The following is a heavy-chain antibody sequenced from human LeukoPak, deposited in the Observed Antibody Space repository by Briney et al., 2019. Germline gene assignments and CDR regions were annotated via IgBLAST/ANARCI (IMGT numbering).Heavy chain of an antibody. Sequence: SETLSLTCSVSGASIGNYKWAWIRQPAGKGLEWLGRSDDVGNTDYSLSFESRITVSVDKSRNQVSLKLVSVTAADTAVYYCARAARRPDGWTGGPYLWGQGISVTVSS. CDR2: SDDVGNT. CDR1: GASIGNYK. V-gene: IGHV4-4*07. J-gene: IGHJ4*02. CDR3: ARAARRPDGWTGGPYL. D-gene: IGHD1-14*01.